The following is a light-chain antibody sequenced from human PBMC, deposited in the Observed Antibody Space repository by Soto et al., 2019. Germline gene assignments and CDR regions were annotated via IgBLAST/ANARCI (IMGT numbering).Light chain of an antibody. V-gene: IGKV3-20*01. J-gene: IGKJ2*01. CDR3: QQYGTFPFS. CDR2: HAS. CDR1: QVVSSSY. Sequence: EIVLTQSPGTLSLSPGESATLSCRANQVVSSSYLAWYQQKPGQAPRLLIYHASDRATGVPDRFSGSGSGTDFALTITRLEPEDFALFYCQQYGTFPFSFDQATKLEIK.